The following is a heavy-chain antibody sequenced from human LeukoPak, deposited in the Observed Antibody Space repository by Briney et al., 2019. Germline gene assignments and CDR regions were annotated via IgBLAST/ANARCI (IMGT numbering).Heavy chain of an antibody. CDR2: ITSSNNYI. V-gene: IGHV3-21*01. CDR3: VTTWGAHYWYFDL. Sequence: GGSLRLSCAASGFTFSSYGMHWVRQAPGKGLEWVSSITSSNNYIYYADSMKGRFTISRDNAKNSLYLQMNSLRAEDTAVYYCVTTWGAHYWYFDLWGRGALVTVSS. D-gene: IGHD1-26*01. J-gene: IGHJ2*01. CDR1: GFTFSSYG.